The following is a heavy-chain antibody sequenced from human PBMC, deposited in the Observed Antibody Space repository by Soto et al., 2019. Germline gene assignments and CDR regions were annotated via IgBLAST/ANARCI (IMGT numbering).Heavy chain of an antibody. CDR2: IYPGDSDT. J-gene: IGHJ6*02. Sequence: GESLKISCKGSGYTFTDYWIGWVRQLPGKGLEWMGIIYPGDSDTRYSPSFQGHVTITVDKSTSTAYLQWNTLKASDTAMYYCARPQTGTTVYYYGMDVWGQGTTVTVSS. V-gene: IGHV5-51*01. CDR3: ARPQTGTTVYYYGMDV. CDR1: GYTFTDYW. D-gene: IGHD1-7*01.